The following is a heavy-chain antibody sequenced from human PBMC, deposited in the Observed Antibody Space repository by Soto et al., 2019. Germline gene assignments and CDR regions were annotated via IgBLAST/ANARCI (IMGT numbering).Heavy chain of an antibody. CDR3: ATESRGRGLYGMDV. CDR1: GFTFSNYF. CDR2: ISDDGSNI. D-gene: IGHD3-10*01. J-gene: IGHJ6*02. V-gene: IGHV3-30-3*01. Sequence: QVQLVESGGGVVQPGRSLRLSCAASGFTFSNYFIHWVRQAPGKGLEWVAFISDDGSNIHYGDSVRGRFTITRDNSKNTVYLQVNSLRPDDTAVYCCATESRGRGLYGMDVWGQGTTVTVSS.